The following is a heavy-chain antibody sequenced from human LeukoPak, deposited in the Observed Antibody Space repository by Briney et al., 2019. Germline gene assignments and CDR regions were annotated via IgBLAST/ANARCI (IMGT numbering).Heavy chain of an antibody. Sequence: SETLSLTCAVYSGSFSGYYWSWIRQPPGKGLEWIGEINHSGSTNYNPSLKSRVTISVDTSKNQFSLKLSSVTAADTAVYYCARGSRTWGQGTLVTVSS. J-gene: IGHJ5*02. V-gene: IGHV4-34*01. CDR1: SGSFSGYY. CDR3: ARGSRT. CDR2: INHSGST. D-gene: IGHD1-14*01.